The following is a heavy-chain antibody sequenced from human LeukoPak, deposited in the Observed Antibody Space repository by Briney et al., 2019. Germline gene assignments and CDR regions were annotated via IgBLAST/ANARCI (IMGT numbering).Heavy chain of an antibody. CDR2: IFISGGT. Sequence: SETLSLTCTVSGGSISNYFWSWIQQPPGKGLEWIGYIFISGGTNYNPSLKSRVTMSEDRSKNQFSLELSSVTAADTALYYCARLADTTVANYYLGYWGQGTLVTVSS. J-gene: IGHJ4*02. D-gene: IGHD1-26*01. CDR3: ARLADTTVANYYLGY. CDR1: GGSISNYF. V-gene: IGHV4-4*09.